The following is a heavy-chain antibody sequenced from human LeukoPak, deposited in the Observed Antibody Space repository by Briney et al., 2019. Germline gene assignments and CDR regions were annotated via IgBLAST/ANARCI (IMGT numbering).Heavy chain of an antibody. CDR2: ISASGSGT. CDR1: GFAFTNYA. Sequence: GGSLRLSCAASGFAFTNYAMNWVRQAPGKGLEWISSISASGSGTYYADSVKGRFTISRDNSKNTLHLQMNSLRAEDTAIYYCAKLVGTTQMGDYWGQGTLVTVSS. CDR3: AKLVGTTQMGDY. D-gene: IGHD1-26*01. V-gene: IGHV3-23*01. J-gene: IGHJ4*02.